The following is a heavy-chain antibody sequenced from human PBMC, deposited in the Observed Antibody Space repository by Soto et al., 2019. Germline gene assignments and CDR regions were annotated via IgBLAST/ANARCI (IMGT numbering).Heavy chain of an antibody. J-gene: IGHJ4*02. V-gene: IGHV4-39*01. CDR1: GGSISSSSYY. CDR3: ARHTIFGVGLPGFDY. CDR2: IYYSGST. Sequence: QLQLQESGPGLVKPSETLSLTCTVSGGSISSSSYYWGWIRQPPGKGLEWIGSIYYSGSTYYSPSLKSRVTISVDTSKNQFSLKLSSVTAADTAVYYCARHTIFGVGLPGFDYWGQGTLVTVSS. D-gene: IGHD3-3*01.